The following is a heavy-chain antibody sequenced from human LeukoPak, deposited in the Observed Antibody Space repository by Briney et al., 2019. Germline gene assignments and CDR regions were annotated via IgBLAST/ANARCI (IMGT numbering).Heavy chain of an antibody. CDR1: GFTFSSYG. Sequence: PGGSLRLSCAASGFTFSSYGMHWVRQAPGKGLEWVAVISYDGSNKYYADSVKGRFTISRDNSKNTLYLQMDSLRPEDTAIYYCAKECYDRSGYCFDYWGQGALVAVSS. V-gene: IGHV3-30*18. CDR2: ISYDGSNK. CDR3: AKECYDRSGYCFDY. D-gene: IGHD3-22*01. J-gene: IGHJ4*02.